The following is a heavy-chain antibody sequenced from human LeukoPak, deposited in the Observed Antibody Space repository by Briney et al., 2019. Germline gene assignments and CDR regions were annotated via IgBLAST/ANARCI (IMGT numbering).Heavy chain of an antibody. CDR3: TREDHSNYNY. V-gene: IGHV3-7*01. J-gene: IGHJ4*02. D-gene: IGHD4-11*01. CDR1: GFPFSSYW. CDR2: IKQDGGET. Sequence: GGSLRLSCAASGFPFSSYWMAWVRQAPRKGLEWVASIKQDGGETFYVDSVKGRFTISRDNAKNSLYLQMNSLRAEDTAVYYCTREDHSNYNYWGQGTLVTVSS.